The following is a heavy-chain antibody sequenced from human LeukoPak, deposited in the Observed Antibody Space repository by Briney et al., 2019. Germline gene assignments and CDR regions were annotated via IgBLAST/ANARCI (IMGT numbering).Heavy chain of an antibody. CDR3: AKLAKYFYGSETYYFFEH. Sequence: GGSLRLSCAASGFTFRSYWMSWVRQAPGKGLEWVANIKQDGTEKYYVDSVKGRFTISRENAENSLYLQMNSLRVEDTAVYYCAKLAKYFYGSETYYFFEHWGQGTPVTASS. D-gene: IGHD3-10*01. J-gene: IGHJ4*02. CDR1: GFTFRSYW. CDR2: IKQDGTEK. V-gene: IGHV3-7*01.